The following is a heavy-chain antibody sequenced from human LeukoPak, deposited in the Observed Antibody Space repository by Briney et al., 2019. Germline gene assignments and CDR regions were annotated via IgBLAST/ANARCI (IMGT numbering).Heavy chain of an antibody. V-gene: IGHV1-46*01. Sequence: VSVKVSCKASGYTFTSYYMHWVRQAPGQGLEWMGIINPSGGSTSYAQKFQGRVTMTRDTSTSTVYMELSSLRSEDTAVYYCAREKDYDFWSALGYYYYGMDVWGQGTTVTVSS. CDR3: AREKDYDFWSALGYYYYGMDV. CDR1: GYTFTSYY. J-gene: IGHJ6*02. D-gene: IGHD3-3*01. CDR2: INPSGGST.